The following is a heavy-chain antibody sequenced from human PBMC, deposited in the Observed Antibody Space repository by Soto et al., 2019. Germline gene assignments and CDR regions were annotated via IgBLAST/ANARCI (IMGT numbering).Heavy chain of an antibody. D-gene: IGHD3-22*01. V-gene: IGHV3-23*01. CDR2: ISGSGGST. J-gene: IGHJ4*02. CDR1: GFTFSSYA. Sequence: GSLRLSCAASGFTFSSYAMSWVRQAPGKGLEWVSAISGSGGSTYYADSVKGRVTISRDNSKNTLYLQMNSLRAEDTAVYYCTKDGRVTMIVVVITSFDYWGQGTLVTVSS. CDR3: TKDGRVTMIVVVITSFDY.